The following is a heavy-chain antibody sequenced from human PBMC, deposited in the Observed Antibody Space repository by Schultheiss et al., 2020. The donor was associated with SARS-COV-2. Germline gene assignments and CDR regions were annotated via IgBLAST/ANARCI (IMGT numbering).Heavy chain of an antibody. CDR1: GFTFSRHA. CDR3: ARDLRVVGATPFDY. V-gene: IGHV3-74*01. CDR2: INSDGSST. J-gene: IGHJ4*02. Sequence: GGSLRLSCAGSGFTFSRHAMNWVRQAPGKGLVWVSRINSDGSSTSYADSVKGRFTISRDNAKNTLYLQMNSLRAEDTAVYYCARDLRVVGATPFDYWGQGTLVTVSS. D-gene: IGHD1-26*01.